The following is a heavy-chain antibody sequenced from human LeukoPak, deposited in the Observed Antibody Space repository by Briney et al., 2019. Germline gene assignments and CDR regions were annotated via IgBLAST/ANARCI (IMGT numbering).Heavy chain of an antibody. D-gene: IGHD3-22*01. V-gene: IGHV3-23*01. CDR1: GFTFSSYG. J-gene: IGHJ3*02. CDR2: ISGSGGST. Sequence: PGGTLRLSCAASGFTFSSYGMSWVRQAPGKGLEWVSAISGSGGSTYYADSVKGRFTISRDNSKNTLYLQMNSLRAEDTAVYYCAKGGPYDRYAFDIWGQGTMVTVSS. CDR3: AKGGPYDRYAFDI.